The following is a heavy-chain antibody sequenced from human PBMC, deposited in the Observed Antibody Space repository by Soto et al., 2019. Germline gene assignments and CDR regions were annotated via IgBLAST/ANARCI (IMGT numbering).Heavy chain of an antibody. CDR2: ISAYNGNT. V-gene: IGHV1-18*01. J-gene: IGHJ3*02. CDR1: GYTFTSYG. CDR3: ARDRGRYSSSSKAFDI. D-gene: IGHD6-6*01. Sequence: ASVKVSCKASGYTFTSYGISWVRQAPGQGLEWMGWISAYNGNTNYAQKLQGRVTMTTDTSTSTAYMELRSLRSDDTAVYYCARDRGRYSSSSKAFDIWGQGTXVTVSS.